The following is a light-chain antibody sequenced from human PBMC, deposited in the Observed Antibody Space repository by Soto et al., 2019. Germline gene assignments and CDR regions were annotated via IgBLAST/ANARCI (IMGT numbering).Light chain of an antibody. CDR2: EVS. Sequence: QSVLTQPASVSGSPGQSITISCTGSASDIVSYNYVSWYQQYPGKAPRLLIFEVSSRPSGVSNRFSGSKSGNTASLTISGLQSEDEADYYCSLDTNTNIVIFDGGTKLTVL. V-gene: IGLV2-14*03. CDR3: SLDTNTNIVI. J-gene: IGLJ2*01. CDR1: ASDIVSYNY.